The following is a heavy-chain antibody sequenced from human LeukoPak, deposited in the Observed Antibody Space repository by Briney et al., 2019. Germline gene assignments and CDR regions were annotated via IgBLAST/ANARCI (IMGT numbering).Heavy chain of an antibody. V-gene: IGHV1-8*01. Sequence: ASVKVSCKASGYTFTSYDINWVRQATGQGLEWMGWMNPNSGNTGYAQKFQGRVTMTRNTSISTAYMELSSLRSEDTAVYYCAKPYYYDSSGYYEYYFDYWGQGTLVTVSS. CDR1: GYTFTSYD. D-gene: IGHD3-22*01. J-gene: IGHJ4*02. CDR2: MNPNSGNT. CDR3: AKPYYYDSSGYYEYYFDY.